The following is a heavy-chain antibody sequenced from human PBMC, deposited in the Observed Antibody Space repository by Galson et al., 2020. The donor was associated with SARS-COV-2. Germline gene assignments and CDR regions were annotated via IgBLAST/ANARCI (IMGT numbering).Heavy chain of an antibody. D-gene: IGHD3-22*01. V-gene: IGHV3-30*18. Sequence: GESLKISCAASGFTFSSYGMHWVRQAPGKGLEWVAVISYDGSNKYYADSVKGRFTISRDNSKNTLYLQMNSLRAEDTAVYYCAKDMVYYYDSSGYCDYFDYWGQGTLVTVSS. J-gene: IGHJ4*02. CDR3: AKDMVYYYDSSGYCDYFDY. CDR2: ISYDGSNK. CDR1: GFTFSSYG.